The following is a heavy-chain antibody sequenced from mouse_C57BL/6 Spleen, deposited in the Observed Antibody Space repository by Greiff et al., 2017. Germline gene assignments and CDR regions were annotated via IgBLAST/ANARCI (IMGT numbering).Heavy chain of an antibody. V-gene: IGHV5-4*01. J-gene: IGHJ4*01. CDR1: GFTFSSYA. CDR3: ARDPGYAMGY. Sequence: EVQLVESGGGLVKPGGSLKLSCAASGFTFSSYAMSWVRQTPEKRLEWVATISDGGSYSYYPDNVKGRFTITRDNAKHNLYLQMSHLKSEDTAMYYCARDPGYAMGYWGQGASVTVSS. CDR2: ISDGGSYS.